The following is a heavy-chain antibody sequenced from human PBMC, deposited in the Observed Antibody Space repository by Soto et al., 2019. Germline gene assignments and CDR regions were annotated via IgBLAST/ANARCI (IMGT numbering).Heavy chain of an antibody. J-gene: IGHJ3*02. Sequence: TLSLTCTVSGDSISSSYWSWIRQPPGKGLEWIGSIYYSGSTYYNPSLKSRVTISVDTSKNQFSLKLSSVTAADTAVYYCARVRHINAFDIWGQGTMVTVSS. CDR3: ARVRHINAFDI. CDR2: IYYSGST. D-gene: IGHD1-20*01. CDR1: GDSISSSY. V-gene: IGHV4-59*08.